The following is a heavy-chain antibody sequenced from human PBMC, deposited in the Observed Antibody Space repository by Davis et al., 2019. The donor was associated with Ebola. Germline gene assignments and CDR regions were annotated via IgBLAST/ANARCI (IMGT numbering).Heavy chain of an antibody. CDR3: ARGVGGCSSTSCYAWGFYYYGMDV. J-gene: IGHJ6*02. V-gene: IGHV4-59*12. CDR1: GGSISSYY. Sequence: PSETLSLTCSVSGGSISSYYWSWIRQPPGKGLEWIGYIYYSGSTNYNPSLKSRVTMSVDTSKNQFSLKLSSVTAADTAVYYCARGVGGCSSTSCYAWGFYYYGMDVWGQGTTVTVSS. CDR2: IYYSGST. D-gene: IGHD2-2*01.